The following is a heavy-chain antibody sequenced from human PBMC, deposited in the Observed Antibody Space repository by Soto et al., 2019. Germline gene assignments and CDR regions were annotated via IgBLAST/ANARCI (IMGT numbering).Heavy chain of an antibody. Sequence: QVQLVQSGAEVKKPGASVKVSCKASGYTFISYAIHWVRQAPGQRLEWLGWINAGSGYTAYSEKFQGRITLTRDTSATTAYMELSSLRFEDTAVYYCASGLPGYFDYWGQGTLVTVPS. CDR2: INAGSGYT. D-gene: IGHD4-17*01. V-gene: IGHV1-3*01. CDR1: GYTFISYA. CDR3: ASGLPGYFDY. J-gene: IGHJ4*02.